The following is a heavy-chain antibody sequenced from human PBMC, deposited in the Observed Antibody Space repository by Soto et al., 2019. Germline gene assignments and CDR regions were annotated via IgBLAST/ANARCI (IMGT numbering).Heavy chain of an antibody. D-gene: IGHD1-1*01. CDR2: ISAHNGNT. CDR1: GYAFTTYG. CDR3: ARGRYGDY. J-gene: IGHJ4*02. V-gene: IGHV1-18*01. Sequence: QVHLVQSGAEVKKPGASVKVSCKGSGYAFTTYGITWVRQAPGQGLEWMGWISAHNGNTNYAQKLQGRVTVTRDTSTRTAYMEMRSLRSDDTAVYYCARGRYGDYWWQGDLVTVSS.